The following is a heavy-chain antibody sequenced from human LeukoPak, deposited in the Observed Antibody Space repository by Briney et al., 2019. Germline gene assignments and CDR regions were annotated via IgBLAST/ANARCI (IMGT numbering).Heavy chain of an antibody. CDR1: GGSISSSSYY. Sequence: SETLSLTCTVSGGSISSSSYYWGWIRQPPGKGLEWIRSIYYSGSTYYNPSLKSRVTISVDTSKNQFSLKLSSVTAADTAVYYCARLGGTGGWLFYYFDYWGQGTLVTVSS. CDR3: ARLGGTGGWLFYYFDY. V-gene: IGHV4-39*01. J-gene: IGHJ4*02. CDR2: IYYSGST. D-gene: IGHD6-19*01.